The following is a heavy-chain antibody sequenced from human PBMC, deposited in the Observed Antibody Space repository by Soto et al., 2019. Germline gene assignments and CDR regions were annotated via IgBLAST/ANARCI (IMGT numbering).Heavy chain of an antibody. D-gene: IGHD2-2*01. J-gene: IGHJ4*02. Sequence: SETLSLTCTVSGGSISSSSYYWGWIRQPPGKGLEWIGSIYYSGSTYYNPSLKSRVTISVDTSKNQFSLKLSSVTAADTAVYYCARPLGECSSTSCREGPYFDYWGQGTLVTVSS. CDR2: IYYSGST. CDR1: GGSISSSSYY. CDR3: ARPLGECSSTSCREGPYFDY. V-gene: IGHV4-39*01.